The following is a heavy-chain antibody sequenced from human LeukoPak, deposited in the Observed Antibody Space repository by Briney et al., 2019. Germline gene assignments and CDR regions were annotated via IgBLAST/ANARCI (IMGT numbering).Heavy chain of an antibody. CDR3: ARVGGTGTTGLDAFDI. D-gene: IGHD1-1*01. Sequence: ASVKVSCKASGYTFTSYYMHWVRQAPGQGLEWMGWINPNSGGTNYAQKFQGRVTMTRDTSISTAYMELSRLRSDDTAVYYCARVGGTGTTGLDAFDIWGQGTMVTVSS. CDR2: INPNSGGT. CDR1: GYTFTSYY. V-gene: IGHV1-2*02. J-gene: IGHJ3*02.